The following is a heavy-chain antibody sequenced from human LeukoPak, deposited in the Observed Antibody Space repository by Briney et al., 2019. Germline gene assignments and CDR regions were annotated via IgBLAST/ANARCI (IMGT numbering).Heavy chain of an antibody. CDR3: TRELGGSYNDF. J-gene: IGHJ4*02. CDR1: GYTFNTYY. D-gene: IGHD1-26*01. Sequence: ASVNVSCKASGYTFNTYYMHWVRQAPGQGLEWMGVSNPTGGRTTYAQEFQGRISMTRDTSTSTVYMELSSLKSEDTAMYYCTRELGGSYNDFWGQGTLVTVSS. V-gene: IGHV1-46*02. CDR2: SNPTGGRT.